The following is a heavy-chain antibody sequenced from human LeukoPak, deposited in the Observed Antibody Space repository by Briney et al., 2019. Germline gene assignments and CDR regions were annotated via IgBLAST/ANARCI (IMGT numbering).Heavy chain of an antibody. Sequence: ASVKVSCKASGYTFTSYYMHWVRQAPGQGLEWMGIINPSGGSTSYAQKFQGRVTITRDTSASTAYMELSSLRSEDTAVYYCARPPTKYSSAFDYWGQGTLVTVSS. CDR2: INPSGGST. CDR1: GYTFTSYY. D-gene: IGHD6-19*01. CDR3: ARPPTKYSSAFDY. J-gene: IGHJ4*02. V-gene: IGHV1-46*01.